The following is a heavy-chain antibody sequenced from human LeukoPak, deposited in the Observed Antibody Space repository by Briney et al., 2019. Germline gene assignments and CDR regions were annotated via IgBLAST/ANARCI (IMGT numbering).Heavy chain of an antibody. V-gene: IGHV1-18*01. CDR1: GYTFTSYG. CDR2: ISAYNGNT. Sequence: GASVKVSCKASGYTFTSYGISWVRQAPGQGLEWMGWISAYNGNTNYAQKLQGRVTMTTDTSTSTAYMELRSLRSDDTAVYYCARDHPDYYDSSGNRNWFDPWGQGTLVTVSS. CDR3: ARDHPDYYDSSGNRNWFDP. J-gene: IGHJ5*02. D-gene: IGHD3-22*01.